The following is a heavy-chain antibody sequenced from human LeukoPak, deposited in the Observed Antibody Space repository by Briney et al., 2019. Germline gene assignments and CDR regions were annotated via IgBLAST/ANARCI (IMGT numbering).Heavy chain of an antibody. V-gene: IGHV1-8*01. D-gene: IGHD3-3*01. CDR1: GCTFTSYD. J-gene: IGHJ6*02. CDR2: MNPNSGNT. Sequence: ASVKVSCKASGCTFTSYDINWVRQATGQGLEWMGWMNPNSGNTGYAQKFQGRVTMTRNTSISTAYMELSSLRSEDTAVYYCARGRLDDFWSGYLDGMDVWGQGTTVTVSS. CDR3: ARGRLDDFWSGYLDGMDV.